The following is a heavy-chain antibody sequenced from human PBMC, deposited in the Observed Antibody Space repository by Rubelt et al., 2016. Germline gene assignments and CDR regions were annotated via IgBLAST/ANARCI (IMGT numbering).Heavy chain of an antibody. V-gene: IGHV4-59*12. CDR3: ARADYYDSSGYHNWFDP. CDR2: IYYSGST. Sequence: QVQLQESGPGLVKPSETLSLTCTVSGGSISSYYWSWIRQPPGKGLEWIGYIYYSGSTNYNPSLKSRVTISVDTSRNQFSLKLSYGTAADTAVYYCARADYYDSSGYHNWFDPWGQGTLVTVSS. J-gene: IGHJ5*02. D-gene: IGHD3-22*01. CDR1: GGSISSYY.